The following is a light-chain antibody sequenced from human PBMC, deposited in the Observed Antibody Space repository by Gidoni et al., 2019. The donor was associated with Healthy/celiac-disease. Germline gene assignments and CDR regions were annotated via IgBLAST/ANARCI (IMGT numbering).Light chain of an antibody. Sequence: PTSLAASVGDRVTITCRASQGISNYLAWYQQKPGKVPKLLIYAASTLQSGVPSRFSGSGSGTDFTLTISSLQPEDVATYYCQKYNSASWTFGQGTKVEIK. J-gene: IGKJ1*01. CDR2: AAS. CDR3: QKYNSASWT. V-gene: IGKV1-27*01. CDR1: QGISNY.